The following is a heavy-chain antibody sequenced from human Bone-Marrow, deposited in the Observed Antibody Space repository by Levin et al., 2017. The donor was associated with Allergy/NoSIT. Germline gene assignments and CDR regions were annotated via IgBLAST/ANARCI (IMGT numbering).Heavy chain of an antibody. CDR3: ARDDGMTYLNEY. CDR2: MNTDNGNT. CDR1: GYTFTRYA. V-gene: IGHV1-3*04. Sequence: ASVKVSCKASGYTFTRYAIHWVRQAAGQSPEWMAWMNTDNGNTIYSQQLQGRLTVTMDTSASTAYMELSSLRSEDTAVYYCARDDGMTYLNEYWGQGTLVTVSS. D-gene: IGHD1-14*01. J-gene: IGHJ4*02.